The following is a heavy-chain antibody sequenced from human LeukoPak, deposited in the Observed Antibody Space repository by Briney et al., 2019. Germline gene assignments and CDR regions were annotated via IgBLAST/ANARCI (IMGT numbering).Heavy chain of an antibody. Sequence: SGTLSLTCAVSGGSISSSNWWSWVRQPPGKGLEWIGEIYHSGSTNYNPPLKSRVTISVDKSKNQFSLKLSAVTAADTAVYYCARSGAAAGSYYFDYWGQGTLVTVSS. CDR3: ARSGAAAGSYYFDY. CDR2: IYHSGST. CDR1: GGSISSSNW. D-gene: IGHD6-13*01. V-gene: IGHV4-4*02. J-gene: IGHJ4*02.